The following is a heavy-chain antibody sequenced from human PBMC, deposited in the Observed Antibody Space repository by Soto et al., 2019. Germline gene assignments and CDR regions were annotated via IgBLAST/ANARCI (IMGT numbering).Heavy chain of an antibody. CDR1: GFTFTRYT. V-gene: IGHV3-21*06. CDR2: ISSTTNYI. Sequence: GGSLRLSCAASGFTFTRYTMNWVRQAPGKGLEWVSSISSTTNYIYYGDSMKGRFTISRDNAKNSLYLEMNSLRAEDTAVYYCARESEDLTSNFDYWGQGTLVTVSS. J-gene: IGHJ4*02. CDR3: ARESEDLTSNFDY.